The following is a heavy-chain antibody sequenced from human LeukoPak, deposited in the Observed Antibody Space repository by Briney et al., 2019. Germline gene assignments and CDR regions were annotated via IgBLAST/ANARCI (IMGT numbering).Heavy chain of an antibody. CDR2: MKQDGSEQ. V-gene: IGHV3-7*03. D-gene: IGHD3-3*01. Sequence: PGGSLRLSCAASGFSFSDYWMSWVRQSPEKGLEWVANMKQDGSEQYYVDSMKGRFTISRDNAKNSLYLQINSLRAEDTAVYYCARDRHYDFWSGYYTPFNSWGQGTLVTVSS. CDR3: ARDRHYDFWSGYYTPFNS. CDR1: GFSFSDYW. J-gene: IGHJ4*02.